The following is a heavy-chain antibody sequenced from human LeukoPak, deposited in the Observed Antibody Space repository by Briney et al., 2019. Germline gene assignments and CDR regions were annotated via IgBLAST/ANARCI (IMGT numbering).Heavy chain of an antibody. Sequence: GASVKVSCKASGGTFSSYAISWVRQAPGQGLEWMGGIIPIFGTANYAQKFQGRVTITTDESTSTAYMELSSLRSEDTAVYYCARWILNWSGTPTGYYFDYWGQGTLVTVSS. CDR2: IIPIFGTA. CDR3: ARWILNWSGTPTGYYFDY. CDR1: GGTFSSYA. J-gene: IGHJ4*02. V-gene: IGHV1-69*05. D-gene: IGHD3-3*01.